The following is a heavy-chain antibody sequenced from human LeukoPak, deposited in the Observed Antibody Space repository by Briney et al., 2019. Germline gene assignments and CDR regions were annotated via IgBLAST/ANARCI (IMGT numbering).Heavy chain of an antibody. Sequence: GGSLRLSCAASGFTFDDYAMHSVRQAPGKGLEWVSLISGDGVSAYYADSVKGRFTISRDNSKNSLYLQRNSLRTEDTALYYCAKDGGHNGYYDFWSGSLRGWFDPWGQGTLVPVSS. D-gene: IGHD3-3*01. J-gene: IGHJ5*02. CDR3: AKDGGHNGYYDFWSGSLRGWFDP. CDR1: GFTFDDYA. CDR2: ISGDGVSA. V-gene: IGHV3-43*02.